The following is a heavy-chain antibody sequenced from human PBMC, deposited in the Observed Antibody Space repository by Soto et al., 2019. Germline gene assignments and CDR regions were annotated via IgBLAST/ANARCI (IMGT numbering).Heavy chain of an antibody. CDR1: GFTFSSYG. CDR2: ISYDGSNK. Sequence: GGSLRLSCAASGFTFSSYGMHWVRQAPGKGLEWVAVISYDGSNKYYADSVKGRFTISRDNSKNTLYLQMNSLRAEDTAVYYCAKGSYYDILTGPPDWFDPWGQGTLVTAPQ. J-gene: IGHJ5*02. CDR3: AKGSYYDILTGPPDWFDP. V-gene: IGHV3-30*18. D-gene: IGHD3-9*01.